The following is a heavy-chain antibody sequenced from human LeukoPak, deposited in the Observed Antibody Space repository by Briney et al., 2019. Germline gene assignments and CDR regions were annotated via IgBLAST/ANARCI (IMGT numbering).Heavy chain of an antibody. J-gene: IGHJ6*03. CDR2: IYYSGST. CDR1: GGSISSYY. Sequence: SETLSLTCTVSGGSISSYYWSWIRQPPGKGLEWIGYIYYSGSTNYNPSLKSRVTISVDTSKNQFSLKLSSVTAADTAVYYCARVVLRYFDWLSYYYMDVWGKGTTVTVPS. V-gene: IGHV4-59*01. D-gene: IGHD3-9*01. CDR3: ARVVLRYFDWLSYYYMDV.